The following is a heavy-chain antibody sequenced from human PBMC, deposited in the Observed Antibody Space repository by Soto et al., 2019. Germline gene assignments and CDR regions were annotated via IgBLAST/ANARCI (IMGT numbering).Heavy chain of an antibody. CDR2: IDYRGTT. CDR3: SRRAPEGFDP. CDR1: GGSINNSPYF. Sequence: QLQLQESGPGLVKHSQTLSLTCTVSGGSINNSPYFWAWIRQPPGKGLEWIGSIDYRGTTYYKSSLKSRVTMSLDTSKNYFALKLASVTAADTALYYCSRRAPEGFDPWGQGTLVTVSS. V-gene: IGHV4-39*02. J-gene: IGHJ5*02.